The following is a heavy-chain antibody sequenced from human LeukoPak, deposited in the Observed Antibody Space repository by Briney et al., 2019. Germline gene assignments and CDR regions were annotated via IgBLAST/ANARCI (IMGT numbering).Heavy chain of an antibody. V-gene: IGHV4-31*01. CDR2: IYYSGST. CDR1: GGSISSGGYY. J-gene: IGHJ4*02. CDR3: ARSSPPYTAMGLEHFDY. D-gene: IGHD5-18*01. Sequence: SETLSLTCTVSGGSISSGGYYWSWIRQHPGKGLEWIVYIYYSGSTYYNPSLKSLFTISVDTSKNQFSLKLSSVTAADTAVYYCARSSPPYTAMGLEHFDYWGQGTLVTVSS.